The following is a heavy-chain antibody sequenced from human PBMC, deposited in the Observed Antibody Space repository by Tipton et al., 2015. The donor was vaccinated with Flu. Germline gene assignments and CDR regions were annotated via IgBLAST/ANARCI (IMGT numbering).Heavy chain of an antibody. V-gene: IGHV4-59*01. CDR2: IYSSART. D-gene: IGHD3-10*01. J-gene: IGHJ4*02. Sequence: TLSLTCTVSGGSISSFYWSWIRQPPGKGLEWIGYIYSSARTNYNSSLESRVTISVDTSKNQFSLNLSSVTAADTAVYYCARGSGSGTYVIFDSWGQGTLVTVSS. CDR3: ARGSGSGTYVIFDS. CDR1: GGSISSFY.